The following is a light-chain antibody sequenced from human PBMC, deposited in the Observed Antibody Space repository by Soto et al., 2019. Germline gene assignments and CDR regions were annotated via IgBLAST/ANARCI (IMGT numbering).Light chain of an antibody. CDR2: TAS. CDR3: QQSYSTLPIT. J-gene: IGKJ5*01. Sequence: DIQMTQSASSLSASVGDRVTITCRASQSISNYLNWYQQKPGKAPKLLIYTASSLQSGVPSRFSGSGSGTDFTLTISSLQPEDFATYYCQQSYSTLPITFGQGTRLETK. CDR1: QSISNY. V-gene: IGKV1-39*01.